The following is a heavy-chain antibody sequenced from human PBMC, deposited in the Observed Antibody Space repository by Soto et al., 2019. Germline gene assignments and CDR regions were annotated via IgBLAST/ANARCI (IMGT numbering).Heavy chain of an antibody. D-gene: IGHD5-12*01. CDR3: ATNVDNLLWMDYYYGMDV. CDR1: GYPFTSYY. J-gene: IGHJ6*02. Sequence: XSVKVSCKASGYPFTSYYMHWVRQAPGQGLEWMGIINPSGGSTSYAQKFQGRVTMTRDTSTSTVYMELSSLRSEDTAVYYCATNVDNLLWMDYYYGMDVWGQGTTVTVSS. CDR2: INPSGGST. V-gene: IGHV1-46*01.